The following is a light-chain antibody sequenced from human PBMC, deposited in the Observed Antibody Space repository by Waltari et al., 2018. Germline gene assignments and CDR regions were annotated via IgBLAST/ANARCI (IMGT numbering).Light chain of an antibody. J-gene: IGLJ2*01. CDR2: KDN. V-gene: IGLV1-47*01. CDR3: AAWDDSDGGRVV. Sequence: QSVMTQPPSLSGTPGQTVTISCSGSTSTIGKHFVFWYQQLAGTAPKLLSYKDNQRPSGVPDRFSGSKSGTSASLAISGLQSDDEADYYCAAWDDSDGGRVVFGGGTTLTVL. CDR1: TSTIGKHF.